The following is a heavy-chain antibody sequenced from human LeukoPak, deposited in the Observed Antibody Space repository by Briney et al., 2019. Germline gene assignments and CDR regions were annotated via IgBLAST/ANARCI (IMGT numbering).Heavy chain of an antibody. CDR1: GNTFTTYD. Sequence: ASVKVSCKASGNTFTTYDINWVRQATGHGLEWMGWMNPNSGNTGYSHNFQGRVTMTRNTSITPAYMELGSLRSEDTAVYYCARAFSSGYHSYDAFDLWGQGTMVTVSS. CDR2: MNPNSGNT. CDR3: ARAFSSGYHSYDAFDL. D-gene: IGHD5-12*01. V-gene: IGHV1-8*01. J-gene: IGHJ3*01.